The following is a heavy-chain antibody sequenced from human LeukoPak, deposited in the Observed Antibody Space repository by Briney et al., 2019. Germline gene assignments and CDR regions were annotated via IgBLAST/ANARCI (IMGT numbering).Heavy chain of an antibody. Sequence: GGSLRLSCAASGFPFSDAWMSWVRQAPGKGLEWVGRIESKTDSGTTEYAVPVKGRFTISRDDSKNTLYLQMNSLKTEDTAVYYCTRDEGDDYFDNWGQGTLVTVSS. J-gene: IGHJ4*02. CDR3: TRDEGDDYFDN. D-gene: IGHD3-16*01. CDR1: GFPFSDAW. CDR2: IESKTDSGTT. V-gene: IGHV3-15*04.